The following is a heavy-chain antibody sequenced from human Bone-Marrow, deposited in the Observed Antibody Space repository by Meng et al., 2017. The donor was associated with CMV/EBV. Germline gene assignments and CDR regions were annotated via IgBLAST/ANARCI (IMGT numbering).Heavy chain of an antibody. Sequence: GESLKISCAASGFTFSSYGMHWVRQAPGKGLEWVAFIRNDGSNKYYADSVKGRFTISRDNSKNTLYLQMNSLRAEDTAVYYCAKSSSIVVVPADSFDPWGQGTLVTVSS. V-gene: IGHV3-30*02. CDR3: AKSSSIVVVPADSFDP. D-gene: IGHD2-2*01. J-gene: IGHJ5*02. CDR2: IRNDGSNK. CDR1: GFTFSSYG.